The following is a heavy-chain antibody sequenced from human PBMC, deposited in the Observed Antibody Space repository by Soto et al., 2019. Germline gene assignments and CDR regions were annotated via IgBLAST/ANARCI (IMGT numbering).Heavy chain of an antibody. Sequence: ASVKVSCKASGYTFTSYYMHWVRQAPGQGLEWMGIINPSGGSTSYAQKFQGRVTMTRDTSTSTVYMELSGLRSEDTAVYYCAREGLRDILVVVAATGYYFDYWGQGTLVTVSS. CDR1: GYTFTSYY. CDR3: AREGLRDILVVVAATGYYFDY. CDR2: INPSGGST. J-gene: IGHJ4*02. D-gene: IGHD2-15*01. V-gene: IGHV1-46*01.